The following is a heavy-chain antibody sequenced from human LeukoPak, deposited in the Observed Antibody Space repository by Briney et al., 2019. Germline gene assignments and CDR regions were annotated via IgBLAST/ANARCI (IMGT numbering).Heavy chain of an antibody. CDR2: ISSSSSYI. CDR3: AKDIGRNYYYGMDV. Sequence: GGSLRLSCAASGFTFSSYSMNWVRQAPGKGLEWVSSISSSSSYIYYADSVKGRFTISRDNAKNSLYLQMNSLRAEDTALYYCAKDIGRNYYYGMDVWGQGTTVTVSS. J-gene: IGHJ6*02. CDR1: GFTFSSYS. D-gene: IGHD3-10*01. V-gene: IGHV3-21*04.